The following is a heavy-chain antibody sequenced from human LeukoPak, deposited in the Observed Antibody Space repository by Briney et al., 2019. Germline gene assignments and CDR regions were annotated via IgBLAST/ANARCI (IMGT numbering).Heavy chain of an antibody. CDR1: GDSISLYY. J-gene: IGHJ5*02. CDR2: INHSGST. CDR3: ARGRITMVRGLASWFDP. D-gene: IGHD3-10*01. Sequence: SETLSLTCTVSGDSISLYYWSWIRQPPGKGLEWIGEINHSGSTNYNPSLKSRVTISVDTSKNQFSLKLSSVTAADTAVYYCARGRITMVRGLASWFDPWGQGTLVTVSS. V-gene: IGHV4-34*01.